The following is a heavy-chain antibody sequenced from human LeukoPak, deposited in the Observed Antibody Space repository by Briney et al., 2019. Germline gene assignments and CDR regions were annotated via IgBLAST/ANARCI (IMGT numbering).Heavy chain of an antibody. CDR3: ARGGFLGHIVVVTAPPWAFDI. CDR2: IYFNGST. D-gene: IGHD2-21*02. Sequence: SETLSLTCTVSGVSISNYYWNWIRQPPGKGLEWIGFIYFNGSTKYNPSLESRVTISGDASKKQFFLKLSSVTAADTAVYYCARGGFLGHIVVVTAPPWAFDIWGQGTMVTVSS. J-gene: IGHJ3*02. V-gene: IGHV4-59*08. CDR1: GVSISNYY.